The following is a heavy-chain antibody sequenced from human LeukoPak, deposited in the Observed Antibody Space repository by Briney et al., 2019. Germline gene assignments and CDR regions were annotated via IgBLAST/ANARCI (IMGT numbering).Heavy chain of an antibody. D-gene: IGHD4-17*01. CDR2: IYYSGTT. V-gene: IGHV4-59*01. CDR1: GGSISNYY. J-gene: IGHJ4*02. Sequence: SETLSLTCTVSGGSISNYYWSWIRQPPGKGLEWIGYIYYSGTTNYNPSLKSRVTISVDTSKNQFSLRLSSVTAADTAVYYCARDSGDRCDYWGQGTLVTVSS. CDR3: ARDSGDRCDY.